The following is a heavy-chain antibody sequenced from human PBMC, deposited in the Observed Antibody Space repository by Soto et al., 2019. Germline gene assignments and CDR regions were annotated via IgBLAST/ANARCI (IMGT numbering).Heavy chain of an antibody. CDR1: GFNFGNYP. D-gene: IGHD3-9*01. Sequence: GGSLRLSCAASGFNFGNYPMNWVRQAPGKGLEWISYSSSDSGTMYYADSVKGRFSISRDNAKNSLFLQMNSLRVEDTAVYYCASDWFYMDVWGKGTSVTVSS. J-gene: IGHJ6*03. V-gene: IGHV3-48*01. CDR3: ASDWFYMDV. CDR2: SSSDSGTM.